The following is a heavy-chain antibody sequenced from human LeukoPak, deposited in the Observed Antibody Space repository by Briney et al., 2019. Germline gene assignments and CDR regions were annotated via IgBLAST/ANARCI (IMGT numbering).Heavy chain of an antibody. CDR3: AGKYYGSGSYYSEDRY. J-gene: IGHJ4*02. CDR2: IYTSGST. D-gene: IGHD3-10*01. V-gene: IGHV4-61*02. CDR1: GGSISSGSYY. Sequence: PSETLSLTCTVSGGSISSGSYYWSWIRQPAGKGLEWIGRIYTSGSTNYNPSLKSRVTISVDTSKKQFSLKLSSVTAADTAVYYCAGKYYGSGSYYSEDRYWGQGTLVTVSS.